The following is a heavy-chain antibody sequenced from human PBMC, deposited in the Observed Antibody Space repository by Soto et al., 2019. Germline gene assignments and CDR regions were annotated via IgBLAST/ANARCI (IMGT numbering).Heavy chain of an antibody. D-gene: IGHD2-21*02. V-gene: IGHV2-5*02. Sequence: SGPTLVNHTQTLTLTCTFSAFSLSTGGVGVGWIRQPPGKALEWLALIYWDDDKRYSPSLRSRLTITKDTSKNQVVLTMTNMDPVDTATYYCIQSRCGGDCLQSYASYYYGMDVWGQGTTVTVSS. J-gene: IGHJ6*02. CDR2: IYWDDDK. CDR1: AFSLSTGGVG. CDR3: IQSRCGGDCLQSYASYYYGMDV.